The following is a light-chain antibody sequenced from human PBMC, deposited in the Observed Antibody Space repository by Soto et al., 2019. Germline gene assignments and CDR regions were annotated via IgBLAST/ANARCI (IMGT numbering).Light chain of an antibody. V-gene: IGLV1-44*01. CDR3: AAWDDSLNGHV. J-gene: IGLJ1*01. CDR1: SSNIGSST. Sequence: QSVLTQPPSASGTPGQRVTISCSGSSSNIGSSTVNWYQQLPGTAPKLLIYSNNQRPSGVPDRFSGSKSGTSASLALSGVRSEDEADYNCAAWDDSLNGHVFGTGTKVTV. CDR2: SNN.